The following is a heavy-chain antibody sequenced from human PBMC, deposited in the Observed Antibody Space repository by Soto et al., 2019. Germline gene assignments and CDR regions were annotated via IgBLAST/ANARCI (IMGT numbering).Heavy chain of an antibody. CDR2: IYHDGNT. J-gene: IGHJ4*02. D-gene: IGHD2-15*01. Sequence: QVQLQESGPGLVTPSGTLSLTCAVSGGSISSSNWWSWVRQPPGKGLEWIGEIYHDGNTHYNPSLKRRVTISVAKSKNHFALIVTSLTAADTAVYYCATLDGGGYWGQGTLVTVSS. CDR1: GGSISSSNW. CDR3: ATLDGGGY. V-gene: IGHV4-4*02.